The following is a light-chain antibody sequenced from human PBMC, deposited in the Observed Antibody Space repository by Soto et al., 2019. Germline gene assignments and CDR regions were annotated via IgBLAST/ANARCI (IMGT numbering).Light chain of an antibody. CDR1: QSVNRF. CDR2: GAS. V-gene: IGKV3-20*01. J-gene: IGKJ1*01. Sequence: EIVLTQSPGTLSLSPGETATLSCRASQSVNRFLAWFQQKPGQAPRLLIYGASNRATGIPDRFSGSGSETDCTLTNTRLEPEDFALYFCHHYVGSPWAFGQGTKVENK. CDR3: HHYVGSPWA.